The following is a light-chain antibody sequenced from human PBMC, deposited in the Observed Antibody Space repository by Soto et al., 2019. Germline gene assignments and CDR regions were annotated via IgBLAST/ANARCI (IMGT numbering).Light chain of an antibody. CDR3: QQRSNWPVT. V-gene: IGKV3-11*01. Sequence: EIVLTQSPATLSLSPGERATISCRASQSVSSYLAWYQQKPGQAPRLLIYDASNRATGIPARFSGSGSGTDFTLSISSQEPEDVAVYYCQQRSNWPVTFDGGTKVEIK. J-gene: IGKJ4*01. CDR1: QSVSSY. CDR2: DAS.